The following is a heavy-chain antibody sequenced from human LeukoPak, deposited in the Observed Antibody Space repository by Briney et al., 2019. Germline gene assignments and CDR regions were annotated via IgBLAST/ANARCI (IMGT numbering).Heavy chain of an antibody. CDR3: AGKGDYHDY. CDR2: ISGTSSNI. Sequence: GGSLRLSCTASGFTFSSLSMNWVRQAPGKGLEWISYISGTSSNIYYADSVKGRFTISRDNAKNSLYLQMNSLRDEDTAVYYCAGKGDYHDYWGQGTLVTVSS. CDR1: GFTFSSLS. J-gene: IGHJ4*02. V-gene: IGHV3-48*02.